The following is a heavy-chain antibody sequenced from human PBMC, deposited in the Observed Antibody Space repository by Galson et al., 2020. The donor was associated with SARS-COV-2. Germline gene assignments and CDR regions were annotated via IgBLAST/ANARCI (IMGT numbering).Heavy chain of an antibody. V-gene: IGHV3-7*04. Sequence: GALRLSCVASGFTFSDYWMSWLRQAPGKGLEWVANINQDGSEMYFLDSVKGRFTISRDNAKNSLFLQMNSLRAEDTAVYSCAKDASGWPAHWGQGTLVTVSS. J-gene: IGHJ4*02. CDR3: AKDASGWPAH. D-gene: IGHD6-19*01. CDR2: INQDGSEM. CDR1: GFTFSDYW.